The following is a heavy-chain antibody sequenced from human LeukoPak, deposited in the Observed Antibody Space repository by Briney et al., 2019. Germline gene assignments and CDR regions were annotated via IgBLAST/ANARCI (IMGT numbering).Heavy chain of an antibody. D-gene: IGHD2-21*02. Sequence: GGSLRLSCAASGFTFSSYAMHWVRQAPGKGLEWVAVISYDGSNKYYADSVKGRFTISRDNSKNTLYLQMNSLRAEDTAVYYRARTPCGGDCYSDYWGQGTLVTVSS. CDR1: GFTFSSYA. CDR3: ARTPCGGDCYSDY. V-gene: IGHV3-30*01. J-gene: IGHJ4*02. CDR2: ISYDGSNK.